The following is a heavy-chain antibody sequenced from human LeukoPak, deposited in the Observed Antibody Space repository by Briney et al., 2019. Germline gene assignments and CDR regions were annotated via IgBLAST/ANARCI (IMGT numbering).Heavy chain of an antibody. CDR2: INHSGST. J-gene: IGHJ3*02. Sequence: SETLSLTCAVYGGSFSGYYWTWIRQPPGKGLEWIGEINHSGSTNYNPSLKSRVTISVDTSKNQFSLKLSSVTAADTAVYYCARRVQDKNAFDIWGQGTMVTVSS. V-gene: IGHV4-34*01. CDR1: GGSFSGYY. CDR3: ARRVQDKNAFDI.